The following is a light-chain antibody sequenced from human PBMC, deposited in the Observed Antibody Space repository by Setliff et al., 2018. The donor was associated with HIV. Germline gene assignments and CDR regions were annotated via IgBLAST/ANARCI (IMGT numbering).Light chain of an antibody. CDR1: QSVLYSSNNKNY. CDR2: WAS. V-gene: IGKV4-1*01. CDR3: QQYYSTPPRT. J-gene: IGKJ1*01. Sequence: DIVLTQSPDSLAVSLGERATINCKSSQSVLYSSNNKNYLAWYQQKPGQPPKLLIYWASTRESGVPDRFSGSGSGTDFTLTISSLQAEDVAVYYCQQYYSTPPRTFGQGTKWIS.